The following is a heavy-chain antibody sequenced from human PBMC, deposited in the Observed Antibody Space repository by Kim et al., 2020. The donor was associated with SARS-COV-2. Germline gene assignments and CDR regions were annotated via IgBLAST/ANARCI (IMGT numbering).Heavy chain of an antibody. CDR2: IYSGGST. J-gene: IGHJ4*02. D-gene: IGHD3-3*01. Sequence: GGSLRLSCAASGFTVSSNYMSWVRQAPGKGLEWVSVIYSGGSTYYADSVKGRFTISRHNSKNTLYLQMNSLRAEDTAVYYCARGGVITAYYFDYWGQGTLVTVSS. CDR3: ARGGVITAYYFDY. V-gene: IGHV3-53*04. CDR1: GFTVSSNY.